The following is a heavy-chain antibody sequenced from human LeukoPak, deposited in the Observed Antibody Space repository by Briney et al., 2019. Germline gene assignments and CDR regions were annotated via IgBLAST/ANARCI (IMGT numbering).Heavy chain of an antibody. Sequence: KSSETLSLTCTVSGGSIRSSYYYWGWLRQPTGKGLEWIGSIYDSWSTYYNPSLNSRFTISVDTSKNQFSLKLNFVTAADTAVYYCARHYGPWGQGTLVTVSS. CDR1: GGSIRSSYYY. CDR2: IYDSWST. V-gene: IGHV4-39*01. CDR3: ARHYGP. D-gene: IGHD3-10*01. J-gene: IGHJ5*02.